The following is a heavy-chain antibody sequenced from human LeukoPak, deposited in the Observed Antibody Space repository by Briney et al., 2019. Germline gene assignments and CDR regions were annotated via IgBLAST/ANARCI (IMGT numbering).Heavy chain of an antibody. CDR3: EKQRGATPYYFDY. CDR2: IHHSGST. J-gene: IGHJ4*02. CDR1: GYSFNSGYY. D-gene: IGHD1-26*01. V-gene: IGHV4-38-2*02. Sequence: SETLSLTCTVSGYSFNSGYYWGWIRQAPGKGLEWIGNIHHSGSTYYNPSLKSRVTISVDSSKNEFSLKLNSVTAADTAVYYCEKQRGATPYYFDYWGQGTLVTVSS.